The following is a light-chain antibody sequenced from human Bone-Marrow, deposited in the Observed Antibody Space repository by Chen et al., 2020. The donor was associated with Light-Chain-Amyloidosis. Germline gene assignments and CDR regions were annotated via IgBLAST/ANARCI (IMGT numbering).Light chain of an antibody. CDR1: NIGSTR. CDR2: DDS. Sequence: SYVLTQPSSVSVAPGQTATIACGGNNIGSTRVHCYQQTSGQSPLLVVDDDSDRPSGIPERLSGSNSVNPATLTISRFEAGDAADYSCQVWDRSSDRPVFGGGTKLTFL. CDR3: QVWDRSSDRPV. V-gene: IGLV3-21*02. J-gene: IGLJ2*01.